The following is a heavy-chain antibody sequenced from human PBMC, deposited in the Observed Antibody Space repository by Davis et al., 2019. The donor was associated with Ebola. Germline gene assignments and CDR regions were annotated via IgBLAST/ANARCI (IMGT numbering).Heavy chain of an antibody. V-gene: IGHV3-30*03. Sequence: GGSLRLSCAASGFTFSSYGMHWVRQAPGKGLEWVAVISYDGSNKYYADSVKGRFTISRDNSKNTLYLQMNSLRAEDTAVYYCARDPSITMIVVVTGFDYWGQGTLVTVSS. CDR3: ARDPSITMIVVVTGFDY. D-gene: IGHD3-22*01. J-gene: IGHJ4*02. CDR2: ISYDGSNK. CDR1: GFTFSSYG.